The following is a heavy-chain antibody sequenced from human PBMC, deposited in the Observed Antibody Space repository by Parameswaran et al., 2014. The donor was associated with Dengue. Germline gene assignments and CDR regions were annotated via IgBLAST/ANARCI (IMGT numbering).Heavy chain of an antibody. J-gene: IGHJ4*02. Sequence: VRQAPGKGLEWIGSIYYSGSTYYNPSLKSRVTISVDTSKNQFSLKLSSVTAADTAVYYCARHIIPAIYSGWLPGPFDYWGQGTLVTVSS. CDR3: ARHIIPAIYSGWLPGPFDY. V-gene: IGHV4-39*01. D-gene: IGHD6-19*01. CDR2: IYYSGST.